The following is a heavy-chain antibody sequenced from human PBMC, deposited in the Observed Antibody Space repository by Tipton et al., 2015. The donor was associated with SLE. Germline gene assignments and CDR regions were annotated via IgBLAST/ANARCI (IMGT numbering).Heavy chain of an antibody. V-gene: IGHV4-34*01. D-gene: IGHD2-15*01. CDR1: GGSFSGYY. CDR2: INHSGST. J-gene: IGHJ2*01. CDR3: ARSGGRFKYFDL. Sequence: TLSLTCAVYGGSFSGYYWSWIRQPPGKGLEWVGEINHSGSTNYNPSLKSRVTISVDTSKNQFSLKLSSVTAADTAVYYCARSGGRFKYFDLWGRGTLVTVSS.